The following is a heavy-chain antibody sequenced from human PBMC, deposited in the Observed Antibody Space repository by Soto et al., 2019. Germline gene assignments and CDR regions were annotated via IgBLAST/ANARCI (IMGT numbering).Heavy chain of an antibody. CDR1: GYTFTGYY. J-gene: IGHJ4*02. D-gene: IGHD5-18*01. V-gene: IGHV1-2*04. CDR3: ARVYSYGYYRRKDYFDY. Sequence: ASVKVSCKASGYTFTGYYMHWVRQAPGQGPEWMGWINPNSGGTNYAQKFQGWVTMTRDTSISTAYMELSRLRSDDTAVYYCARVYSYGYYRRKDYFDYWGQGTLVTVSS. CDR2: INPNSGGT.